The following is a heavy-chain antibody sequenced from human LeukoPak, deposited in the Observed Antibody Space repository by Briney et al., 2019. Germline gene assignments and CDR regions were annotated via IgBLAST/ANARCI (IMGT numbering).Heavy chain of an antibody. CDR2: IIPILATT. Sequence: SVKVSCKASGGTFSTLAISWVRQAPGQGLEWLGRIIPILATTNYAQKFQGRVSITADKSTSTAYMELSSLRSEDTAVYYCARAHPSGLRDYWGQGTLVTVSS. J-gene: IGHJ4*02. CDR1: GGTFSTLA. V-gene: IGHV1-69*04. D-gene: IGHD4-17*01. CDR3: ARAHPSGLRDY.